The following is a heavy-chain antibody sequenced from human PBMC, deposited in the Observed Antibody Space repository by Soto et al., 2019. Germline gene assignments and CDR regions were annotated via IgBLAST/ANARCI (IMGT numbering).Heavy chain of an antibody. CDR3: ARYHDYGGEDAFDI. D-gene: IGHD4-17*01. CDR2: IYTSGST. Sequence: PSETLSLTCTVSGGSISSYYWSWIRQPAGKGLEWIGRIYTSGSTNYNPSLKSRVTMSVDTSKNQFSLKLSSVTAADTAVYYCARYHDYGGEDAFDIWGQGTMVTVSS. J-gene: IGHJ3*02. CDR1: GGSISSYY. V-gene: IGHV4-4*07.